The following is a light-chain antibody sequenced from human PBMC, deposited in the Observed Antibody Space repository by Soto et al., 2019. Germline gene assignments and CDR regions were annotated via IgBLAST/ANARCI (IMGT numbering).Light chain of an antibody. CDR3: CSSGGSNGFVV. J-gene: IGLJ2*01. V-gene: IGLV2-8*01. CDR1: SGDVGGYTY. Sequence: QSALTQSPSASESPGHSVTISCTGVSGDVGGYTYVSWYQHSPGKAPRLLIYEVSKRPQGVPDRFTGSKSGNTASLTVSELQPDDEADYYCCSSGGSNGFVVFGGGTKLTVL. CDR2: EVS.